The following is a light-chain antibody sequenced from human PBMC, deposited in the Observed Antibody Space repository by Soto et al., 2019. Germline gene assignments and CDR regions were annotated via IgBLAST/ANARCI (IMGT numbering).Light chain of an antibody. Sequence: EIVLTQSPGTLSLSPGERATLSCRASQSVNNNYLAWYQQKPGQAPRLLIYGASSRATGIPDRFSGSGSGTDFTLTISRLEPEDSAVYYCQQYGSSPYTFGQGTKLEIK. CDR1: QSVNNNY. J-gene: IGKJ2*01. CDR2: GAS. CDR3: QQYGSSPYT. V-gene: IGKV3-20*01.